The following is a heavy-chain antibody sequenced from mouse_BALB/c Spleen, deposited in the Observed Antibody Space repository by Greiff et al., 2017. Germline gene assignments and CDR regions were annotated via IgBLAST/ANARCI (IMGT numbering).Heavy chain of an antibody. D-gene: IGHD2-4*01. CDR2: ISSGSSTI. CDR1: GFTFSSFG. CDR3: ARSGDYGLYYYAMDY. J-gene: IGHJ4*01. Sequence: EVNVVESGGGLVQPGGSRKLSCAASGFTFSSFGMHWVRQAPEKGLEWVAYISSGSSTIYYADTVKGRFTISRDNPKNTLFLQMTSLRSEDTAMYYCARSGDYGLYYYAMDYWGQGTSVTVSS. V-gene: IGHV5-17*02.